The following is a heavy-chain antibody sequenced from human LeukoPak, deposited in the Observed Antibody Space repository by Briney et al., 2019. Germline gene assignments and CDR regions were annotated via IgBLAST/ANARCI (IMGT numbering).Heavy chain of an antibody. CDR1: GFTFSSYS. V-gene: IGHV3-21*06. J-gene: IGHJ4*02. D-gene: IGHD4-23*01. Sequence: PGGSLRLSCAASGFTFSSYSMNWVRQAPGKGLEWVSFISSSSNYRYYADSVKGRFTISRDNAENTLYLQMTSLRAGDTAVYYCTYGGNSGFDYWGQGTLVTVSS. CDR2: ISSSSNYR. CDR3: TYGGNSGFDY.